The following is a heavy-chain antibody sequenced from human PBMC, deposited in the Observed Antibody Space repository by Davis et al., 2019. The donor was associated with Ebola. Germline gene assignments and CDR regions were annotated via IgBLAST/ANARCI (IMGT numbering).Heavy chain of an antibody. CDR1: GFTFSSYS. CDR3: ARDDYDFWGGYSPVYYYGMDV. J-gene: IGHJ6*04. V-gene: IGHV3-21*01. Sequence: GESLKISCAASGFTFSSYSMNWVRQAPGKGLEWVSFISSSSKYIYYTDSVKVRFTISRDNAKNSLYLQMNSLRVEDTAVYYCARDDYDFWGGYSPVYYYGMDVWGKGTTVTVSS. CDR2: ISSSSKYI. D-gene: IGHD3-3*01.